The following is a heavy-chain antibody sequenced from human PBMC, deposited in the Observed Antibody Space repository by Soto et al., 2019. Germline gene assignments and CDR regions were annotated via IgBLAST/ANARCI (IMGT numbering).Heavy chain of an antibody. CDR3: ASGLYDYVWGSYRYTSSAFDI. CDR2: IYSGGST. Sequence: GGSLRLSCAASGFTVSSNYMSWVRQAPGKGLEWVSVIYSGGSTYYADSVKGRFTISRDNSKNTLYLQMNSLRAEDTAVYYCASGLYDYVWGSYRYTSSAFDIWGQGTRVTVSS. CDR1: GFTVSSNY. J-gene: IGHJ3*02. V-gene: IGHV3-66*01. D-gene: IGHD3-16*02.